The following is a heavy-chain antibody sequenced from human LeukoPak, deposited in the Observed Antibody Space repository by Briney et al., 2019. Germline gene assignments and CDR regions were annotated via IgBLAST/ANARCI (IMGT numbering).Heavy chain of an antibody. D-gene: IGHD3-3*01. CDR2: MTGTGDTK. CDR3: ARKTVEVYYGALDP. J-gene: IGHJ5*02. V-gene: IGHV3-23*01. Sequence: GASLTLSCTASGFTFSTYVMTWVRQAPGKGLEWDSGMTGTGDTKYYADSVKGRFTISRDNSKNTLYLQMNSLRAEDTAVYYCARKTVEVYYGALDPWGQGALVTVSS. CDR1: GFTFSTYV.